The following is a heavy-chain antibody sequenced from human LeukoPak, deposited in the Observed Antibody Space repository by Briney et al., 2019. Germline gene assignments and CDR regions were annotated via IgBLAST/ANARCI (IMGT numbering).Heavy chain of an antibody. CDR1: ARSISNYY. V-gene: IGHV4-59*01. CDR2: IYYSGST. D-gene: IGHD6-13*01. CDR3: ARLSRYSSTEDY. J-gene: IGHJ4*02. Sequence: PSETLSLTCTVSARSISNYYWSWLRQPPGKGLEWIVYIYYSGSTNYYPSLKSRVTISLDTSKNQFSLTLSSVPAADTAIYYCARLSRYSSTEDYWGQGTLVTVSS.